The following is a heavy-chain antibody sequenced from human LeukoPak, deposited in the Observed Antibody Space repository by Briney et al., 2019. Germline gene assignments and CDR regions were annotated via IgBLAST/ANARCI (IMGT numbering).Heavy chain of an antibody. CDR2: ISYDGSNK. CDR1: GFTFSGYP. Sequence: GGSLRLSCAASGFTFSGYPIHWVRQAPGKGLEWVAVISYDGSNKYYADSVKGRFTISRDNSKNTLYLQMNSLRAEDTAVYYCAREGIQLDYFDYWGQGTLVTVSS. D-gene: IGHD5-18*01. CDR3: AREGIQLDYFDY. V-gene: IGHV3-30*04. J-gene: IGHJ4*02.